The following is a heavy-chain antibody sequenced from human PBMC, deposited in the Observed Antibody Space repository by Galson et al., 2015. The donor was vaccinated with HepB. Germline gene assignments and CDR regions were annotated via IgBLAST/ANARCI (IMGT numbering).Heavy chain of an antibody. D-gene: IGHD3-16*02. CDR1: GFTFSDYY. V-gene: IGHV4-59*04. CDR2: VHSSGVT. CDR3: VRALGGSYFYGMDV. J-gene: IGHJ6*02. Sequence: LRLSCAASGFTFSDYYMTWIRQAPGKGLEWIGNVHSSGVTYYHPSLKSRVTISGDTAKNQFSLRVSSATAADTAVYYCVRALGGSYFYGMDVWGQGTTVIVSS.